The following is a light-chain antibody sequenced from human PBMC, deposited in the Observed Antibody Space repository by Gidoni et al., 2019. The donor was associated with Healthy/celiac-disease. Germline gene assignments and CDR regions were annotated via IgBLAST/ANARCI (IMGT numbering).Light chain of an antibody. CDR3: QQRSNWPLCS. CDR2: DAS. J-gene: IGKJ2*04. V-gene: IGKV3-11*01. Sequence: EIVLTQSPATLSLSPGERATLSCRASQSVSSYLAWYQQKPGQAPRLLLYDASNRATGIPARFSGSGSGTDFTLTISSLEPEDFAVYYCQQRSNWPLCSFGQGTKLEIK. CDR1: QSVSSY.